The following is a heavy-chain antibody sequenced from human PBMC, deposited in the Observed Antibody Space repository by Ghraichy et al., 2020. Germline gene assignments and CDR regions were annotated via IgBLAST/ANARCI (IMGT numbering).Heavy chain of an antibody. J-gene: IGHJ4*02. Sequence: GGSLRLSCAASGFTLSGYWMHWVRQAPGKGLVWVSRIKFDGSSTYYADSVKGRFIISRDNAKNTVSLQMNSLRADDTAVYFWARGNRGWYGFDYWGQGTLVTVSS. CDR3: ARGNRGWYGFDY. V-gene: IGHV3-74*01. CDR1: GFTLSGYW. D-gene: IGHD6-19*01. CDR2: IKFDGSST.